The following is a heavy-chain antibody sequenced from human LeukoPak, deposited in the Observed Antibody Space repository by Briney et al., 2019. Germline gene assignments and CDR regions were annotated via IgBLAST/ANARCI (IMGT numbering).Heavy chain of an antibody. CDR3: ARDGVFHDSDGYSFDY. D-gene: IGHD3-22*01. CDR1: NYSLTSGYF. V-gene: IGHV4-38-2*02. Sequence: SETLSLTCAVSNYSLTSGYFWGWIRQPPGKGLEWIASIYHSGTTYYNPSLRNRVTLFVDTSKNQFSLKLTSLTAADTAVYYCARDGVFHDSDGYSFDYWGQGTLVTVSS. CDR2: IYHSGTT. J-gene: IGHJ4*02.